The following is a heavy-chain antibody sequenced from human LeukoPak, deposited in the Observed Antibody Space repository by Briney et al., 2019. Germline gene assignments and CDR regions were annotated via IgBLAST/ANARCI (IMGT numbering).Heavy chain of an antibody. D-gene: IGHD5-18*01. CDR1: GYTFTGYY. V-gene: IGHV1-2*02. Sequence: GASVKVSCKTSGYTFTGYYMHWVRQAPGQGLEWMGWINPNSGGTNYAQKFQGRVTMTRDTSNSTAYMELSRLRSDDTATYYCAREIGGYSYGFSVDHWGQGTLVTVSS. CDR3: AREIGGYSYGFSVDH. CDR2: INPNSGGT. J-gene: IGHJ4*02.